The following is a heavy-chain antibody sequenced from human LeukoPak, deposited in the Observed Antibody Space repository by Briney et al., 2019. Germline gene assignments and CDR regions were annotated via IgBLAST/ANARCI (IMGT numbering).Heavy chain of an antibody. CDR3: AGRTYTTLKIDY. D-gene: IGHD1-1*01. CDR2: IYWDDDR. CDR1: GFSLSTSRVG. Sequence: SGPPLVKPTQTLTLTCSFSGFSLSTSRVGVGWIRQPPGKALEWLALIYWDDDRRYSPSLKSRLTISKDTSKNKVVLTMTHMDPVDTATYYCAGRTYTTLKIDYWGQGTLVTVSS. V-gene: IGHV2-5*02. J-gene: IGHJ4*02.